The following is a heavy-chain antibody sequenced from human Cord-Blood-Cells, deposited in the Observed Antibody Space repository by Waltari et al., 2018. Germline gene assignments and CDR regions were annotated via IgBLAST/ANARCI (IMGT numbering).Heavy chain of an antibody. J-gene: IGHJ4*02. Sequence: QLQLQESGPGLVKPSETLSLTCTVSGGSISSSSYYWGGIRQPPGKGVEWIGIIYYSGNTYYNPSLKSRVTISVDTSKNQFSLKLSSVTASDTAVYYCARVSGRYYSDYWGQGTLVTVSS. CDR1: GGSISSSSYY. CDR2: IYYSGNT. D-gene: IGHD1-26*01. CDR3: ARVSGRYYSDY. V-gene: IGHV4-39*01.